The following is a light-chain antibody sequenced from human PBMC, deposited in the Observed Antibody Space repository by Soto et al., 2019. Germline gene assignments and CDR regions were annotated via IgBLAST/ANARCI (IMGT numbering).Light chain of an antibody. Sequence: MSQCPSTLYACVGGRGRTTCRARPGIRKYLGSYQQKPGKAPERLIYAAPTMQNGVPSRFSGSGSGTDFTLTISSLQPEDSATYYCLQHNSYPLTFGPGTKVDIK. J-gene: IGKJ3*01. CDR3: LQHNSYPLT. CDR1: PGIRKY. V-gene: IGKV1-17*01. CDR2: AAP.